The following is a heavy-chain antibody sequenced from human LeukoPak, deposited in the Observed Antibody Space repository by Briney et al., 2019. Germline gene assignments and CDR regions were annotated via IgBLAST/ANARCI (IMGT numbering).Heavy chain of an antibody. V-gene: IGHV1-2*02. CDR1: GYTFTGYY. D-gene: IGHD6-6*01. J-gene: IGHJ4*02. Sequence: ASVKVSCKASGYTFTGYYMHWVRQAPGQGLEWMGWINPNSGGTNYAQKFQGRVTMTRDTSISTAYMELSRLRSDDTAVYYCAGVRGYSSPSGFDYWGQGTLVTVSS. CDR2: INPNSGGT. CDR3: AGVRGYSSPSGFDY.